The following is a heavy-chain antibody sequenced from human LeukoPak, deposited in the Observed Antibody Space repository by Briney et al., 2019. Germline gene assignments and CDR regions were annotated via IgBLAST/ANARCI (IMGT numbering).Heavy chain of an antibody. CDR1: GGSISSSSYY. J-gene: IGHJ4*02. D-gene: IGHD6-6*01. CDR2: IYHSGST. V-gene: IGHV4-39*07. Sequence: SETLSLTCTVSGGSISSSSYYWGWIRQPPGKGLEWIGSIYHSGSTYYNPSLKSRVTISVDTSKNQFSLKLSSVTAADTAVYYCARGAKQLGFDYWGQGTLVTVSS. CDR3: ARGAKQLGFDY.